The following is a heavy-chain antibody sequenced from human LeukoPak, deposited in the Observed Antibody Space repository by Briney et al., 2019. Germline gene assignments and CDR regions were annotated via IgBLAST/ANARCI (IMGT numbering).Heavy chain of an antibody. CDR1: GYTFTSYG. V-gene: IGHV1-18*01. J-gene: IGHJ1*01. CDR2: ISAYNGNT. CDR3: ARAYRAYLSLQY. Sequence: ASVKVSCKASGYTFTSYGISWVRQAPGQGLEWMGWISAYNGNTNYTQKLQGRVAMTTDTSTNTAYMELRSLRSDDTAVYYCARAYRAYLSLQYWGQGTLLTVSS.